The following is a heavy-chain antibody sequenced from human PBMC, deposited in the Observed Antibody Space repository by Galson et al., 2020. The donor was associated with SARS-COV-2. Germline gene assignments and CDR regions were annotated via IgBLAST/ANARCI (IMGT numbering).Heavy chain of an antibody. CDR1: GFTFSSYW. V-gene: IGHV3-7*01. CDR3: ARDEYCSGGSCYYYGMDV. J-gene: IGHJ6*02. D-gene: IGHD2-15*01. Sequence: GGSLRLSCAASGFTFSSYWMSWVRQAPGKGLEWVANIKQDGSEKYYVDSVKGRFTISRDNAKNSLYLQMNSLRTEDTAVYYCARDEYCSGGSCYYYGMDVWGQGTTVTVSS. CDR2: IKQDGSEK.